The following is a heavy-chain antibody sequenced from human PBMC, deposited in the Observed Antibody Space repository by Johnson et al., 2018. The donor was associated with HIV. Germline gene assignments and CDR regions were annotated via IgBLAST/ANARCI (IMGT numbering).Heavy chain of an antibody. V-gene: IGHV3-11*01. J-gene: IGHJ3*02. CDR2: ISGSGGST. D-gene: IGHD5-24*01. CDR3: AKADRVRYGAGAFDI. Sequence: VQLVESGGGLVKPGGSLRLSCAASGFTFSDYYMSWIRQAPGKGLEWVSYISGSGGSTYYADSVKGRFTISRDNSKNTLYLQMNSLRAEDTAVYYCAKADRVRYGAGAFDIWGQGTMVTVSS. CDR1: GFTFSDYY.